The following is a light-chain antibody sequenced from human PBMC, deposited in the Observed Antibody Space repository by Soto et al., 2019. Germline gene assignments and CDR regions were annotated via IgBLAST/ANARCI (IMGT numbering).Light chain of an antibody. CDR3: QQYDSSPTT. J-gene: IGKJ1*01. Sequence: LAWYQQRPGQPPRLLIYGASSRATGIPDRFSGSGSGTVFTLTISRLEPEDFAVYFCQQYDSSPTTFGQGTKVDIK. V-gene: IGKV3-20*01. CDR2: GAS.